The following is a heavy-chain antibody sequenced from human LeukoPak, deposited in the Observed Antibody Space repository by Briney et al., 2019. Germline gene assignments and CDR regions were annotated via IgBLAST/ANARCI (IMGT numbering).Heavy chain of an antibody. D-gene: IGHD2-15*01. CDR3: ARGLAANYYYYYMDV. V-gene: IGHV1-2*02. CDR2: INPNSGGT. Sequence: GASVKVSCKASGYTFTGYYMHWVRQAPGQGLEWMGWINPNSGGTNYAQKFQGRVTITRDTSASTAYMELSSLRSEDMAVYYCARGLAANYYYYYMDVWGKGTTVTVSS. J-gene: IGHJ6*03. CDR1: GYTFTGYY.